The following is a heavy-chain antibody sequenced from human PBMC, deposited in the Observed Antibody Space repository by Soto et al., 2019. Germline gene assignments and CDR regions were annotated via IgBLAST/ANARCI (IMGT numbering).Heavy chain of an antibody. V-gene: IGHV3-23*01. Sequence: PGGSLRLSCVTSGFTVSTYAMSWVRQAPGKGLQWVSGIEIGDKTYYADSVKGRFTISRDNSKNTLSLQMNNLRAEDTAVYYCARDPNIVLVPAALRSYYYYYGMDVWG. D-gene: IGHD2-2*01. CDR1: GFTVSTYA. CDR2: IEIGDKT. CDR3: ARDPNIVLVPAALRSYYYYYGMDV. J-gene: IGHJ6*02.